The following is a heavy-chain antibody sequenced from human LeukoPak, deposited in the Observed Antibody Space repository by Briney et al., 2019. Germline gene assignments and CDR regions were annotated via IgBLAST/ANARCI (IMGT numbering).Heavy chain of an antibody. CDR1: GFTFSSYT. Sequence: GGSLRLSCAASGFTFSSYTMNWVRQAPGKGLEWVSSIGDTGDTIYYSDSVKGRFTISRDNSKNTLYLQMNSLRAEDTAVYYCASRNYYSSGRPFDYWGQGTLVTVSS. D-gene: IGHD3-10*01. J-gene: IGHJ4*02. V-gene: IGHV3-23*01. CDR2: IGDTGDTI. CDR3: ASRNYYSSGRPFDY.